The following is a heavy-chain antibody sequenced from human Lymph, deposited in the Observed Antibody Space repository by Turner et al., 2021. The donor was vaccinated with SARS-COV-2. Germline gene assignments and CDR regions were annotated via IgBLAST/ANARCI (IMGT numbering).Heavy chain of an antibody. CDR1: AFTVSSSY. D-gene: IGHD5-18*01. CDR2: IYSGGST. V-gene: IGHV3-66*01. Sequence: EVQLVESGGCLVQPGGSLRPSCAASAFTVSSSYMSWVRQAPGKGLEWVAGIYSGGSTYSADSVKGRFTISRENSKNTLYLQMNSLRAEDKAVYYCARAWGRYSYGFDYWGQGTLVTVSS. J-gene: IGHJ4*02. CDR3: ARAWGRYSYGFDY.